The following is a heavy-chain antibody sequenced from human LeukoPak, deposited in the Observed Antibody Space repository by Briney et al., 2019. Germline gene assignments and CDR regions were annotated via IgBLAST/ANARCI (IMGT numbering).Heavy chain of an antibody. CDR3: ARGGKIALAGTRSPQYFQH. V-gene: IGHV3-7*04. D-gene: IGHD6-19*01. CDR2: INQDGTEK. CDR1: GFTFTTYW. J-gene: IGHJ1*01. Sequence: GGSLRLSCAASGFTFTTYWMSWVRQAPGKGLEWVANINQDGTEKYYVDSVKGRFTISRDNSKNTLYLQMSSLRAEDTAVYYCARGGKIALAGTRSPQYFQHWGQGTLVTVSS.